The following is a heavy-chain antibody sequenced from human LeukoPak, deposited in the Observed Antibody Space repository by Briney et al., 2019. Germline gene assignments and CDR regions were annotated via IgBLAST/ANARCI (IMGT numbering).Heavy chain of an antibody. CDR2: IYSGGST. CDR3: ARVAVAGTWYYFDY. CDR1: GFTVSSNY. V-gene: IGHV3-66*01. J-gene: IGHJ4*02. Sequence: GGSLKLSCAASGFTVSSNYMSWVRQAPGKGLEWVSVIYSGGSTYYADSVKGRFTISRDNSKNTLYLQMNSLRAEDTAMYYCARVAVAGTWYYFDYWGQGTLVTVSS. D-gene: IGHD6-19*01.